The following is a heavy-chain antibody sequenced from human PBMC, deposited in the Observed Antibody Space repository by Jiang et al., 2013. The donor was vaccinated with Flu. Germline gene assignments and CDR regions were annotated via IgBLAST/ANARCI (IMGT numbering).Heavy chain of an antibody. CDR2: IWYDGSNK. CDR1: GFTFSSYG. CDR3: ARDALADYGDYRYYYGMDV. J-gene: IGHJ6*02. Sequence: SLRLSCAASGFTFSSYGMHWVRQAPGKGLEWVAVIWYDGSNKYYADSVKGRFTISRDNSKNTLYLQMNSLRAEDTAVYYCARDALADYGDYRYYYGMDVWGQGTTVTVSS. D-gene: IGHD4-17*01. V-gene: IGHV3-33*01.